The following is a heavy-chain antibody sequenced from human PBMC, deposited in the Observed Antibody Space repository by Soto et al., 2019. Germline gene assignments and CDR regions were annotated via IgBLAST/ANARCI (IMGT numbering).Heavy chain of an antibody. CDR3: ARDRGSMATTFYFDY. Sequence: GSLRLSCAASGFTFSDYYMSWIRQAPGKGLEWVSYISSSGSTIYYADSVKGRFTISRDNAKNSLYLQMNSLRAEDTAVYYCARDRGSMATTFYFDYWGQGTLVTVSS. V-gene: IGHV3-11*01. CDR1: GFTFSDYY. CDR2: ISSSGSTI. D-gene: IGHD5-12*01. J-gene: IGHJ4*02.